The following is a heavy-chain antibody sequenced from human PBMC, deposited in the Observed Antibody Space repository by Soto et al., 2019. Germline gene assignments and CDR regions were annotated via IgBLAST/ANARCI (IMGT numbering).Heavy chain of an antibody. Sequence: SGNLCLTCTVSGGSIGSGGDSWSWFRQHPGKGLEWIGYIYYSGITYYNPSLRSRVTISVDTSKNQLSLKLSSVTAADTAVYYCARYPGYYFAYWGQGTPVTVS. CDR3: ARYPGYYFAY. V-gene: IGHV4-31*03. CDR1: GGSIGSGGDS. CDR2: IYYSGIT. J-gene: IGHJ4*02.